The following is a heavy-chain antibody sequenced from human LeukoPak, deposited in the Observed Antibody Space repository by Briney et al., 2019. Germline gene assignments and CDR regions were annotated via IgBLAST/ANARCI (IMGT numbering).Heavy chain of an antibody. CDR1: GGTFSSYA. D-gene: IGHD6-13*01. CDR2: IIPIFGTA. Sequence: GASVKVSCKASGGTFSSYAISWVRQAPGQGLEWMGGIIPIFGTANYAQKFQGRVTITADESTSTAYMELSSLRSEDTAVYYCARGTSSSWYERVFGYFDYWGQGTLVTVSS. CDR3: ARGTSSSWYERVFGYFDY. V-gene: IGHV1-69*13. J-gene: IGHJ4*02.